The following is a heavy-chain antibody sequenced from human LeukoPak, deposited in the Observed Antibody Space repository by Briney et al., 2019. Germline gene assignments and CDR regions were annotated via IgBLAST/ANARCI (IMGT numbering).Heavy chain of an antibody. D-gene: IGHD3-22*01. CDR2: ISGSGGST. V-gene: IGHV3-23*01. CDR1: GFTFTSYG. CDR3: AKWRAFYDSSGYFDD. J-gene: IGHJ4*02. Sequence: GGSLRLSCAASGFTFTSYGMSWVRQAPGKGLEWVSAISGSGGSTYYADSVKGRFTISRDNSKNTLYLQMNSLRAEDTDVYYCAKWRAFYDSSGYFDDWGQGTLVTVSS.